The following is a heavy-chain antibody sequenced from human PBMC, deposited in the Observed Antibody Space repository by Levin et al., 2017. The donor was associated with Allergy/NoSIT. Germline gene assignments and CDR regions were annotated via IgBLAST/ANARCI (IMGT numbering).Heavy chain of an antibody. CDR1: GGSISGGGYH. CDR3: AREDGSTVDF. V-gene: IGHV4-31*03. Sequence: SQTLSLTCTVSGGSISGGGYHWTWIRQHPEKGLEWIGYIYYSGSTFYNPSLKSRLMISVDTPKNQFSLNVSSVTAADTAVYYCAREDGSTVDFWGQGALVTVAS. CDR2: IYYSGST. D-gene: IGHD2-2*03. J-gene: IGHJ4*02.